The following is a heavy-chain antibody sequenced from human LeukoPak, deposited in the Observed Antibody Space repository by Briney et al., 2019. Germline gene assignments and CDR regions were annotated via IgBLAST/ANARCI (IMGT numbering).Heavy chain of an antibody. J-gene: IGHJ4*02. CDR1: GFTFDDYA. V-gene: IGHV3-43*02. Sequence: GGSLRLSCAASGFTFDDYAMRWVRQAPGKGLEWVSLISGDGGNTYYADSVKGRFTISRDKSKNSLYLQMNSLRTEDTALYYCAKEGRSDNWNDAYFDYWGQGTLVTVSS. CDR2: ISGDGGNT. D-gene: IGHD1-20*01. CDR3: AKEGRSDNWNDAYFDY.